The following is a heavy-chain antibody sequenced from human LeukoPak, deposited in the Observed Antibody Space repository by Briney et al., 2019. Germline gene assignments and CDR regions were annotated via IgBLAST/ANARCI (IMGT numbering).Heavy chain of an antibody. V-gene: IGHV4-34*01. CDR1: GGSFSGYY. CDR2: INHSGST. J-gene: IGHJ4*02. Sequence: PSETLSLTCAVYGGSFSGYYWSWIRQPPGKGLEWIGEINHSGSTNYNPSLKSRVTISVDTSKNQFSLKLSSVTAADTAVYYCARVLRYSGSIDYCGQQTLVTVSS. CDR3: ARVLRYSGSIDY. D-gene: IGHD1-26*01.